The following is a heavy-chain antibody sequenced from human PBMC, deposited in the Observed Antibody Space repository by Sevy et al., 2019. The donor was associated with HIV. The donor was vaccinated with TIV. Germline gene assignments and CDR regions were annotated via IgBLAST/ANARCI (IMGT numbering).Heavy chain of an antibody. Sequence: GGSLRLSCAASGFTFSSYGMHWVRQAPGKGLEWLAVIWYDGSNKYYADSVKGRFTISRDNSKNTLYLQMNSLRAEDTAVYYCARDRRTVFDYWGQGTLVTVSS. J-gene: IGHJ4*02. CDR1: GFTFSSYG. CDR3: ARDRRTVFDY. V-gene: IGHV3-33*01. CDR2: IWYDGSNK.